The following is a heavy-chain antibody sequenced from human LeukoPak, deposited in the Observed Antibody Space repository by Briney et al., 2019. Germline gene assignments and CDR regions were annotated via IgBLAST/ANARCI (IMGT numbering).Heavy chain of an antibody. CDR2: IDHSGGT. D-gene: IGHD4/OR15-4a*01. J-gene: IGHJ5*02. V-gene: IGHV4-34*01. Sequence: SETLSLTCTVYGGSLINYYWSWIRQSPGKGLEWIGDIDHSGGTNYNPALRSRVTMSIDPSRNQFYLKINSVTASDTAVYYCAMVLWQSGRPGPWDQGSLVTVSS. CDR1: GGSLINYY. CDR3: AMVLWQSGRPGP.